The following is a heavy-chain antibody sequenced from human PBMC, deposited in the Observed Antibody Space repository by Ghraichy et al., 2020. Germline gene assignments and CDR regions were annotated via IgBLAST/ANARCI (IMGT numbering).Heavy chain of an antibody. CDR1: GFTFSNYW. CDR2: IDRDGSER. D-gene: IGHD6-25*01. V-gene: IGHV3-7*01. J-gene: IGHJ4*02. CDR3: TTYRFESYGSAWRFFDY. Sequence: ETLYLTCTASGFTFSNYWMVWVRQPPGKGLEWVANIDRDGSERNYVDSVRGRFTVSRDNAKNTLYLQMNNLEVEDTAVYYYTTYRFESYGSAWRFFDYWGQGVLVTVSS.